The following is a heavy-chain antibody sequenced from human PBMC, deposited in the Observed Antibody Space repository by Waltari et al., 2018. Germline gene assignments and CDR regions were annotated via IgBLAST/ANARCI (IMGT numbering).Heavy chain of an antibody. CDR1: GFTFSTYA. CDR3: AKERRYGDYGGDNYFHY. D-gene: IGHD4-17*01. V-gene: IGHV3-23*04. J-gene: IGHJ4*02. Sequence: EVQLVESGGGLVQPGGSLRLSCAASGFTFSTYAMSWVRQAPGKGLEWVSGISVSGDNTYYADSVKGRFSISRDNSKNTLYLQMNSLRAEDTAIYYCAKERRYGDYGGDNYFHYWGQGTLVTVSS. CDR2: ISVSGDNT.